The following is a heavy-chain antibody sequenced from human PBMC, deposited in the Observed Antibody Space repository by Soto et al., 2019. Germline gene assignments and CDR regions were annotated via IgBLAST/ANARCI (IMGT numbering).Heavy chain of an antibody. CDR2: ISSSSSYI. CDR3: ARDDSSGYSNWFDP. Sequence: PGGSLRLSCAASGFTFSSYSMNWVRQAPGKGLEWVSSISSSSSYIYYADSVKGRFTISRDNAKDSLYLKMNSLRAEDTAVYYCARDDSSGYSNWFDPWSQGTLVTVSS. CDR1: GFTFSSYS. D-gene: IGHD3-22*01. V-gene: IGHV3-21*01. J-gene: IGHJ5*02.